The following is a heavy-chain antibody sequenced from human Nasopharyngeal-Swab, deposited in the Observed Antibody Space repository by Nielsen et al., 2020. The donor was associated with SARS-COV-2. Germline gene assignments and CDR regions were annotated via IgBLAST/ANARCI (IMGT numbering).Heavy chain of an antibody. CDR3: ARADEFMDYGDYWYFDL. V-gene: IGHV1-3*04. CDR1: GYTFTSYA. J-gene: IGHJ2*01. Sequence: ASVNVSCKASGYTFTSYAMHWVRQAPGQRLEWMGWINTGNGNTKYSQKFQGRVTITRDTSASTAYMELSSLRSEDTAVYDCARADEFMDYGDYWYFDLWGRGTLVTVSS. D-gene: IGHD4-17*01. CDR2: INTGNGNT.